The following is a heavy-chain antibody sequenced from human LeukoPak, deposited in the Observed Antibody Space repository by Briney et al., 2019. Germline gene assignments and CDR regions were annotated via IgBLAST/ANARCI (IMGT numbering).Heavy chain of an antibody. Sequence: PGRSLRLSCAASGFTFSSYAMHWVRQAPGKGLEWVAVISYDGSNKYYADSVKGRFTISRDNSKNTLYLQMNSLRAEDTAVYYCARGQLGLVAGIDNPTQYYFDYWGQGTLVTVSS. CDR3: ARGQLGLVAGIDNPTQYYFDY. CDR1: GFTFSSYA. V-gene: IGHV3-30-3*01. CDR2: ISYDGSNK. J-gene: IGHJ4*02. D-gene: IGHD2-15*01.